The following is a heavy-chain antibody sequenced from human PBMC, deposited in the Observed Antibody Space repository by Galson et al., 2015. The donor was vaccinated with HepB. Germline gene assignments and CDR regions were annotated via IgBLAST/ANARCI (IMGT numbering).Heavy chain of an antibody. Sequence: TLSLTCTVSGGSISSGGYYWSWIRQHPGKGLEWIGYIYYSGSTYYNPSLKSRVTISVDTSKNQFSLKLSSVTAADTAVYYCARDVGGVAGFGRQIFDIWGQGTMVTVSS. CDR3: ARDVGGVAGFGRQIFDI. V-gene: IGHV4-31*03. CDR2: IYYSGST. D-gene: IGHD6-19*01. CDR1: GGSISSGGYY. J-gene: IGHJ3*02.